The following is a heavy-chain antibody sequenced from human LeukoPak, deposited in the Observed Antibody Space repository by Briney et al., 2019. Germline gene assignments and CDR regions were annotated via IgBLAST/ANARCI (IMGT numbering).Heavy chain of an antibody. CDR3: ANYYDSSGSDAFDI. CDR1: GFTFSSYW. J-gene: IGHJ3*02. Sequence: GGSLRLSCAASGFTFSSYWMSWVRQAPGKGLEWVANIEQHGSEKYYVDSVKGRFTISRDNAKNSLYLQMNSLRAEDTAVYYCANYYDSSGSDAFDIWGQGTMVTVSS. D-gene: IGHD3-22*01. CDR2: IEQHGSEK. V-gene: IGHV3-7*03.